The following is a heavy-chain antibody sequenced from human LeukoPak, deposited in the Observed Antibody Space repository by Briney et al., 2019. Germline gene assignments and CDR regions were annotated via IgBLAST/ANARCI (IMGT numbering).Heavy chain of an antibody. J-gene: IGHJ3*02. V-gene: IGHV4-4*07. CDR2: IYTSGST. Sequence: SETLSLTCTVSGGSISSYYWSWIRQPAGKGLEWIGRIYTSGSTNYNPSLKSRVTISVDTSKNQFSLKLSSVTAADTAVYYCARYFHDILTGLRRRDAFDIWGQGTMVTVSS. CDR1: GGSISSYY. CDR3: ARYFHDILTGLRRRDAFDI. D-gene: IGHD3-9*01.